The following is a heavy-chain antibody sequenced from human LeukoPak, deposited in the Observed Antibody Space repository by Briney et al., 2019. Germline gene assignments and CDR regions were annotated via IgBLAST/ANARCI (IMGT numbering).Heavy chain of an antibody. CDR2: IIPIFGTA. CDR1: GGTFSSYA. Sequence: SVKVSFKASGGTFSSYAISWVRQAPGQGLEWMGRIIPIFGTANYAQKFQARVTSTTDESTGTAYMKLSSLRSEDTAVYYCARGSNYYDSSGYPSLWGQGTLVTVSS. D-gene: IGHD3-22*01. V-gene: IGHV1-69*05. J-gene: IGHJ4*02. CDR3: ARGSNYYDSSGYPSL.